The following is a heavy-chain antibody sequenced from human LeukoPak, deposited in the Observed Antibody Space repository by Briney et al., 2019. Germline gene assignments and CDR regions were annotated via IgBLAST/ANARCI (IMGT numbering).Heavy chain of an antibody. Sequence: PSQTLSLTCTVSGGSISSGSYYWRWIRQPAGKGLEWIGRIYTSGSTNYNPSLKSRVTISVDTSKNQFSLKLSSVTAADTAVYYCARGRNPYYDYVWGSSTYYFDYWGQGTLVTVSS. CDR1: GGSISSGSYY. CDR3: ARGRNPYYDYVWGSSTYYFDY. D-gene: IGHD3-16*01. V-gene: IGHV4-61*02. CDR2: IYTSGST. J-gene: IGHJ4*02.